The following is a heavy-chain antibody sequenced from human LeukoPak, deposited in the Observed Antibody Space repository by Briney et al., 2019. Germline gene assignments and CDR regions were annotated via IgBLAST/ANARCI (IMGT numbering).Heavy chain of an antibody. V-gene: IGHV4-39*07. D-gene: IGHD3-22*01. CDR3: ARDLPRAYCYDSSGYYDY. J-gene: IGHJ4*02. CDR2: IYYSGST. CDR1: GGSISSSSYY. Sequence: SETLSLTCTVSGGSISSSSYYWGWIRQPPGKGLEWIGSIYYSGSTYYNPSLKSRVTISVDTSKNQFSLKLSSVTAADTAVYYCARDLPRAYCYDSSGYYDYWGQGTLVTVSS.